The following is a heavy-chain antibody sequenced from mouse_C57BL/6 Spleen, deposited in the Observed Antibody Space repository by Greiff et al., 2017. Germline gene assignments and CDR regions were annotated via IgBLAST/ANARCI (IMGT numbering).Heavy chain of an antibody. J-gene: IGHJ4*01. CDR1: GYAFSSSW. CDR3: ARSPTVVEAMDY. V-gene: IGHV1-82*01. CDR2: IYPGDGDT. D-gene: IGHD1-1*01. Sequence: QVQLQQSGPELVKPGASVKISCKASGYAFSSSWMNWVKQRPGTGLEWIGRIYPGDGDTNYNGKFKGKATLTADKSSSTAYMQLSSLTSEDSAVDFCARSPTVVEAMDYWGQGTSVTVSS.